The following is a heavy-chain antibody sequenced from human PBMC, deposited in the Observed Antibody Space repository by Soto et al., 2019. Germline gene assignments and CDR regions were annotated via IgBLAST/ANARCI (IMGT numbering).Heavy chain of an antibody. Sequence: QVQLVQSGAEVKKPGASVKVSCKASGYTFTSYDINWVRQATGQGLEWMGWMNPNSGNTGYAQKYQGRVTMTRNTSISTAYMELSSLRSEDTAVYYCARGGSTRRYYYYGMDVWGQGTTVTVSS. D-gene: IGHD2-2*01. CDR3: ARGGSTRRYYYYGMDV. V-gene: IGHV1-8*01. CDR2: MNPNSGNT. J-gene: IGHJ6*02. CDR1: GYTFTSYD.